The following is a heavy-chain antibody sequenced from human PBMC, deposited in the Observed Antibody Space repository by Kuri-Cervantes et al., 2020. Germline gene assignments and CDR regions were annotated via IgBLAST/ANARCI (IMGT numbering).Heavy chain of an antibody. J-gene: IGHJ2*01. V-gene: IGHV3-30*03. Sequence: GGSLRLSCAASGFTFSSYGMHWVRQAPGKGLEWVAVISYDGSNKYYADSVKGRFTISRDNSKNTLYLQMNSLRAEDTAVYYCARDMITFGGVIVKDWYFDLWGRGTLVTVSS. D-gene: IGHD3-16*02. CDR2: ISYDGSNK. CDR3: ARDMITFGGVIVKDWYFDL. CDR1: GFTFSSYG.